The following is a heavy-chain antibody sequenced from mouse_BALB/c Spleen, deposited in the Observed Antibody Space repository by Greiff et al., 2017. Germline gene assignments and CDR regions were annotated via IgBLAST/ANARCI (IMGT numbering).Heavy chain of an antibody. CDR3: TRDYSFAY. J-gene: IGHJ3*01. CDR2: IRLKSNNYAT. Sequence: EVQVVESGGGLVQPGGSMKLSCVASGFTFSNYWMNWVRQSPEKGLEWVAEIRLKSNNYATHYAESVKGRFTISRDDSKSSVYLQMNNLRAEDTGIYYCTRDYSFAYWGQGTLVTVSA. V-gene: IGHV6-6*02. D-gene: IGHD2-13*01. CDR1: GFTFSNYW.